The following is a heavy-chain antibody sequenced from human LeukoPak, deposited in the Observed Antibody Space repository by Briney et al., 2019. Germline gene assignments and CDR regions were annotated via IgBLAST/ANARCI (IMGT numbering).Heavy chain of an antibody. CDR1: GYTFTSYG. Sequence: ASVKVSCKGSGYTFTSYGFCWVRQAPGQGVEWMGWISAYNGKTNYAQKLQGRLTMTTHTSTSTAYMELRSLRSDDTAVYYCARDRRRYCSSTSCSSFDYWGQGTLVTVSS. D-gene: IGHD2-2*01. V-gene: IGHV1-18*01. CDR3: ARDRRRYCSSTSCSSFDY. J-gene: IGHJ4*02. CDR2: ISAYNGKT.